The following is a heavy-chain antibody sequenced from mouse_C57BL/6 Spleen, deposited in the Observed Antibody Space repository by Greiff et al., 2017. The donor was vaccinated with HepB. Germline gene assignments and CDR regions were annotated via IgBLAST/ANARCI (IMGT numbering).Heavy chain of an antibody. J-gene: IGHJ1*03. V-gene: IGHV5-4*01. CDR2: ISDGGSYT. CDR3: TRDYYGSSPYGYFDG. CDR1: GFTFSSYA. D-gene: IGHD1-1*01. Sequence: EVKLVESGGGLVKPGGSLKLSCAASGFTFSSYAMSWVRQTPEKRLEWVATISDGGSYTYYPDNVKGRFTISRDNAKNNLYLQMSHLKSEDTAMYYCTRDYYGSSPYGYFDGWGTGTTVTVSS.